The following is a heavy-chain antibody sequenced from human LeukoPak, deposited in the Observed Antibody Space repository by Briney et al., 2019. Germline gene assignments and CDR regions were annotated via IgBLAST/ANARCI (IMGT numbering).Heavy chain of an antibody. CDR1: GYTFADYY. CDR2: INPSGGST. D-gene: IGHD6-19*01. Sequence: ASVKVSCKASGYTFADYYMHWVRQAPGQGLEYMGWINPSGGSTSYAQKFQGRVTMTRDTSTSTVYMELSSLRSEDTAVYYCARDNWGAVAGSFDYWGQGTLITVSS. CDR3: ARDNWGAVAGSFDY. V-gene: IGHV1-46*01. J-gene: IGHJ4*02.